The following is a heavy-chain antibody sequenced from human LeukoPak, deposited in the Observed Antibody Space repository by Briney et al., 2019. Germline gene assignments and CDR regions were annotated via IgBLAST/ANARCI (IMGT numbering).Heavy chain of an antibody. D-gene: IGHD5-24*01. Sequence: ASVQVSCQASGYTFTKSYIHWVRQAPGQRLEWMGLINPGGDNTDYAQKFQGRVTMTSDTSARTVYMELSSLRSEDTAIYYCARIRDGYNDAYDIWGQGTVVTVPS. J-gene: IGHJ3*02. CDR2: INPGGDNT. CDR3: ARIRDGYNDAYDI. CDR1: GYTFTKSY. V-gene: IGHV1-46*01.